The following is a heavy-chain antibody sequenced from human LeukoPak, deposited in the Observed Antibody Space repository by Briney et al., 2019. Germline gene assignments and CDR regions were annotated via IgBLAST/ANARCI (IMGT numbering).Heavy chain of an antibody. CDR2: IIPIFGTA. J-gene: IGHJ6*02. D-gene: IGHD3-3*01. V-gene: IGHV1-69*13. CDR1: GGTFSSYA. CDR3: ARLLGGGRFLELSYYGMDV. Sequence: GASVKVSCKASGGTFSSYAISWVRQAPGQGLEWMGGIIPIFGTANYAQKFQGRVTITADESTSTAYMELSSLRSEDTAVYYCARLLGGGRFLELSYYGMDVWGQGTTVTVSS.